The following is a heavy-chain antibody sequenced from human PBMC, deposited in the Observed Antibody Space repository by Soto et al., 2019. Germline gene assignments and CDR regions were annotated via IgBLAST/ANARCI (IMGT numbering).Heavy chain of an antibody. CDR3: AKDLGATHSYYYGMDV. V-gene: IGHV3-43*01. D-gene: IGHD1-26*01. J-gene: IGHJ6*02. CDR2: ISWDGGST. Sequence: GSLRLSCAASGFTFDDYTMHWVRQAPGKGLEWVSLISWDGGSTYYADSVKGRFTISRDNSKNPLYLQMNSLRTEDTALYYCAKDLGATHSYYYGMDVWGQGTKVTVSS. CDR1: GFTFDDYT.